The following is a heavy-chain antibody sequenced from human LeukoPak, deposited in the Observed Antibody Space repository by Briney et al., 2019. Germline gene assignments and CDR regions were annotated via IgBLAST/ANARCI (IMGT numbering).Heavy chain of an antibody. Sequence: SETLSLTCTVSGDSITSGDYYWSWIRQPPGKGLEWIGYIYHSGSTYYNPSLKSRVTISVDRSKNQFSLKLSSVTAADTAVYYCARGGYSSTDAFDIWGQGTMVTVSS. D-gene: IGHD6-13*01. V-gene: IGHV4-30-2*01. J-gene: IGHJ3*02. CDR1: GDSITSGDYY. CDR3: ARGGYSSTDAFDI. CDR2: IYHSGST.